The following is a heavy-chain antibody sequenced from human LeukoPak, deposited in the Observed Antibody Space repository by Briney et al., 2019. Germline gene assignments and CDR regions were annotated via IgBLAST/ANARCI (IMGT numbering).Heavy chain of an antibody. CDR2: INPNSGDR. V-gene: IGHV1-2*02. Sequence: ASVKVSCKASGYTFTGHYMHWARQAPGQGLEWMGWINPNSGDRNSAQKFQGRVTMTRDTSISTVYMELSRLGPDDTAVYYCARSPMRRYSGYDKDWGQGTLVTVSS. D-gene: IGHD5-12*01. CDR3: ARSPMRRYSGYDKD. CDR1: GYTFTGHY. J-gene: IGHJ4*02.